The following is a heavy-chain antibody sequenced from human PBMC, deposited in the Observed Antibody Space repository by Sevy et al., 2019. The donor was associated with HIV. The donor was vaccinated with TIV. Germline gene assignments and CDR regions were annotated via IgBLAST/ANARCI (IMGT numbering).Heavy chain of an antibody. V-gene: IGHV4-34*01. CDR2: VNHSGNT. Sequence: SETLSLTCSVYGTSFSSYYWTWIRQPPGEGLEWIGEVNHSGNTNYNPSLESRVIMSLDTSKNDFSLKLTSVTAADTAVYYCARDLEEWELRYLGYWGQGTLVTVSS. D-gene: IGHD1-26*01. J-gene: IGHJ4*02. CDR1: GTSFSSYY. CDR3: ARDLEEWELRYLGY.